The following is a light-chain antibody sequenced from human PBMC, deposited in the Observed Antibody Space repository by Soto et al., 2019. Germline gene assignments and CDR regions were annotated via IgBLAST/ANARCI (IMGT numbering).Light chain of an antibody. J-gene: IGLJ1*01. CDR3: TSYTSSSTPYV. CDR2: DVS. CDR1: SSDVGGYTY. V-gene: IGLV2-14*01. Sequence: QSALTQPASVSGSPGQSITISCAGTSSDVGGYTYVSWYQQHPGKAPKLMIYDVSNRPSGVSNRFSGSKSGNTASLTISGLQAEDEADYYCTSYTSSSTPYVFGAGTEVTVL.